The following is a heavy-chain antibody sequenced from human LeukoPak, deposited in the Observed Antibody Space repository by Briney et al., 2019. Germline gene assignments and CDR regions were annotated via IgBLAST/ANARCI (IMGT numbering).Heavy chain of an antibody. CDR3: ARVELGYCSGGSCYSNWFDP. CDR1: GGSISSSSYY. V-gene: IGHV4-39*07. CDR2: IYYSGST. Sequence: SETLSLTCTVSGGSISSSSYYWGWIRQPPGRGLEWIGSIYYSGSTYYNPSLKSRVTISVDTSKNQFSLKLSSVTAADTAVYYCARVELGYCSGGSCYSNWFDPWGQGTLVTVSS. D-gene: IGHD2-15*01. J-gene: IGHJ5*02.